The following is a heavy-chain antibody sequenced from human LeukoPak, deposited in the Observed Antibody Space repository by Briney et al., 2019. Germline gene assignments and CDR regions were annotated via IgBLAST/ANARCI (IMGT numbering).Heavy chain of an antibody. CDR1: GFTFSSYS. V-gene: IGHV3-21*01. CDR3: ARDPYYYDSSGYYPVDY. J-gene: IGHJ4*02. D-gene: IGHD3-22*01. Sequence: GGSLRLSCAASGFTFSSYSMNWVRQAPGKGLEWVSSISSSSSYIYYADSVKGRFTISRDNAKNSLYLQMSSLRAEDTAVYYCARDPYYYDSSGYYPVDYWGQGTLVTVSS. CDR2: ISSSSSYI.